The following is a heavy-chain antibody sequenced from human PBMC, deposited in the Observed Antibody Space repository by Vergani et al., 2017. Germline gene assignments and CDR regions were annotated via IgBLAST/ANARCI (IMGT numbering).Heavy chain of an antibody. CDR1: GFTFSSYA. V-gene: IGHV3-23*04. CDR3: AKWGDSSSSGYFDY. J-gene: IGHJ4*02. CDR2: ISGSGGST. D-gene: IGHD6-6*01. Sequence: VQLVESGGGVVQPRRSLRLSCAASGFTFSSYAMSWVRQAPGKGLEWVSAISGSGGSTYYADSVKGRFTISRDNSKNTLYLQMNSLRAEDTAVYYCAKWGDSSSSGYFDYWGQGTLVTGSS.